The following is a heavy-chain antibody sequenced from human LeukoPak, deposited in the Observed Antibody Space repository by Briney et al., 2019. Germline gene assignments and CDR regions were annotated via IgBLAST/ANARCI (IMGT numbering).Heavy chain of an antibody. CDR2: IYYSGST. D-gene: IGHD4-17*01. Sequence: SETLSLTCTVSGGSISSYYWSWIRQPPGKGLEWIGYIYYSGSTNYNPSLKSRVTISVDTSKNQFSLKLSSVTAADTAVYYCARQATVISGDFDYWGQGTLVTVSS. CDR1: GGSISSYY. CDR3: ARQATVISGDFDY. J-gene: IGHJ4*02. V-gene: IGHV4-59*08.